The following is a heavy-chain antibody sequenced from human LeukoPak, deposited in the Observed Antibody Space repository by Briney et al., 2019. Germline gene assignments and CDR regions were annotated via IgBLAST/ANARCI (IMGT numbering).Heavy chain of an antibody. Sequence: KPSETLSLTCSVSDDSITMYYWTWIRQPPGKGLEWIGYVDHTGITNFSPSLNGRVSISRDTTKNLFSLRVRSVTAADTAVYFCARGRVSSSTWRSTYYNYFYMDVWGKGTTVTVSS. D-gene: IGHD6-13*01. CDR3: ARGRVSSSTWRSTYYNYFYMDV. V-gene: IGHV4-59*01. CDR2: VDHTGIT. J-gene: IGHJ6*03. CDR1: DDSITMYY.